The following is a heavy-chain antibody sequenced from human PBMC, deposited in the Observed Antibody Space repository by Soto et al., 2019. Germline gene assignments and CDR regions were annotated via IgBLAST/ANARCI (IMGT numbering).Heavy chain of an antibody. Sequence: SLRLSCAASAFTFSSYEMHWDSQAPVKVLGWFSYISLSGSVIYYADSVRGRFTIYRDNSKSPLYLQMTSLRAEDTAVYYCAREKWLHYFDYWGQGTLV. CDR3: AREKWLHYFDY. CDR1: AFTFSSYE. CDR2: ISLSGSVI. V-gene: IGHV3-48*03. D-gene: IGHD6-19*01. J-gene: IGHJ4*02.